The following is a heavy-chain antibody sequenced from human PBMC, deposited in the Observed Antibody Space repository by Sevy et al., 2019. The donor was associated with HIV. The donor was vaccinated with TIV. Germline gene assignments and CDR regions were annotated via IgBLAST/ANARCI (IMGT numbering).Heavy chain of an antibody. CDR1: GFTFSSYS. CDR2: ISSSRSTI. D-gene: IGHD2-2*02. J-gene: IGHJ6*02. Sequence: GGSLRLSCAASGFTFSSYSMNWVRQAPGKGLEWVSYISSSRSTIYYADSVKGRFNIPTDNAKNSLYLQMNSLRAEDTAVYYCARDRCSSTSGYRDYYYGMDVWGQGTTVTVSS. CDR3: ARDRCSSTSGYRDYYYGMDV. V-gene: IGHV3-48*01.